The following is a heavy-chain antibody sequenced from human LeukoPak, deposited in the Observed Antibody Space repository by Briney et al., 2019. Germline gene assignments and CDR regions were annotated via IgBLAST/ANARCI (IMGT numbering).Heavy chain of an antibody. Sequence: SETLSLTCSVSGGSISSGAYYWSWIRQPAGKGLEWIGRIYTSGSTYYNPSLKSRVTISVDTSKNQFSLKLSSVTAADTAVYYCARGIVGATGFDYWGQGTLVTVSS. CDR1: GGSISSGAYY. V-gene: IGHV4-61*02. J-gene: IGHJ4*02. CDR3: ARGIVGATGFDY. D-gene: IGHD1-26*01. CDR2: IYTSGST.